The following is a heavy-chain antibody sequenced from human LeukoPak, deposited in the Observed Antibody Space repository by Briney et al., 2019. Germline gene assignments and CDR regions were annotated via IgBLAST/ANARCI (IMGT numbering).Heavy chain of an antibody. Sequence: PGGSLRLSCAVSGFTVSSNYMSWVRQAPGKGLEWVSLIHSGGTTDYADSVKDRFSISRDYSKNTVNPQINSLRAEDTAVYYCARERRYCSGDNCYSGLDYWGQGTQVTVSS. J-gene: IGHJ4*02. CDR1: GFTVSSNY. D-gene: IGHD2-15*01. CDR2: IHSGGTT. CDR3: ARERRYCSGDNCYSGLDY. V-gene: IGHV3-53*01.